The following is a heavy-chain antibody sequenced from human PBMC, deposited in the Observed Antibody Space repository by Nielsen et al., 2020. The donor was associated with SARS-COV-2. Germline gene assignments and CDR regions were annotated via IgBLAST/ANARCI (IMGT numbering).Heavy chain of an antibody. Sequence: GESLKISCAASGFTFSSYAMSWVRQAPGKGLEWVSAISGSGGSTYYADSVKGRFTIPRDNSKNTLYLQMNSLRAEDTAVYYCAKDRGGYDLGYFDYWGQGTLVTVSS. CDR2: ISGSGGST. J-gene: IGHJ4*02. V-gene: IGHV3-23*01. D-gene: IGHD5-12*01. CDR3: AKDRGGYDLGYFDY. CDR1: GFTFSSYA.